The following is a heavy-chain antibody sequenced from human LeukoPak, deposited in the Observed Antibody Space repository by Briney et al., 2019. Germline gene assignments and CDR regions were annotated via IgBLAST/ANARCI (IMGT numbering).Heavy chain of an antibody. CDR3: ARDNLAAIAGWGLDY. CDR1: GYTFTSYG. J-gene: IGHJ4*02. CDR2: ISAYNGNT. V-gene: IGHV1-18*03. D-gene: IGHD2-15*01. Sequence: ASVKVSCKASGYTFTSYGISWVRQAPGQGLEWMGWISAYNGNTYYAPNLQGRVTMITDTSTSTAYMELRSLRSDDMAVYYCARDNLAAIAGWGLDYWGQGTLVTVSS.